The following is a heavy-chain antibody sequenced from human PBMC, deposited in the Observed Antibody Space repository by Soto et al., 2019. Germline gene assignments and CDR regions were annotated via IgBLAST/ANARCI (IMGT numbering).Heavy chain of an antibody. V-gene: IGHV1-69*01. D-gene: IGHD3-10*01. Sequence: QVQLVQAGAEVKKPGSSVKVSCKASGGIFSTYAISWLRQAPGQGLEWMGGIIPIFGTPNYAQRFQGRGTITEDESTTTSCMELSRLKSEDTAVYDCGRDRDGYGSGNYYNRIDFWGQGSLVTVSS. CDR1: GGIFSTYA. CDR2: IIPIFGTP. J-gene: IGHJ4*02. CDR3: GRDRDGYGSGNYYNRIDF.